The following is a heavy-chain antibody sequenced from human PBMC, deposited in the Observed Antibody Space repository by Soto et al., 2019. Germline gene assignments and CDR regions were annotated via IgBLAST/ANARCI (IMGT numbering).Heavy chain of an antibody. J-gene: IGHJ6*02. V-gene: IGHV1-2*04. CDR3: AREGAATANYGMDV. CDR1: GYTFTDYY. Sequence: QVLLVQSGAEVKKPGASVKVSCKASGYTFTDYYIHWVRQAPGQGLEWMGWVNPNSGGTNYAQTFQGWVTMTRDKSISTVYMELSSLKSDDMAVYYCAREGAATANYGMDVWGQGTTVTVSS. CDR2: VNPNSGGT. D-gene: IGHD2-15*01.